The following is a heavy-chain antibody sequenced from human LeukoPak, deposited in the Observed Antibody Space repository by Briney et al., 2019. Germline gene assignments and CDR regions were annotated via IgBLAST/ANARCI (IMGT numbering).Heavy chain of an antibody. CDR3: ERGRRLGY. D-gene: IGHD6-19*01. J-gene: IGHJ4*02. Sequence: GGSLRLSCAASGFTFSNYWMSWVRQAPGKGLEWVANIKEDGSEKYYVDSVKGRFTISRDNARNSLYLQMNSLRAEDTAVYYCERGRRLGYWGQGTLVTVSS. CDR2: IKEDGSEK. CDR1: GFTFSNYW. V-gene: IGHV3-7*04.